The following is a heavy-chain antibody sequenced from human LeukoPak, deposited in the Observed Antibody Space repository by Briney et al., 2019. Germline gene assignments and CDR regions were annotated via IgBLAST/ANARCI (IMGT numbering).Heavy chain of an antibody. D-gene: IGHD2-2*01. CDR3: ARDSYCSSTSCYPDAFDI. CDR2: IYTSGST. Sequence: SETLSLTCTVSGGSISSYYWSWIRQPAGKGLEWIGRIYTSGSTNYNPSLKSRVTMSVDTSKNQFSLKLSSVTAADTAVYYCARDSYCSSTSCYPDAFDIWGQGTMVTVSS. J-gene: IGHJ3*02. V-gene: IGHV4-4*07. CDR1: GGSISSYY.